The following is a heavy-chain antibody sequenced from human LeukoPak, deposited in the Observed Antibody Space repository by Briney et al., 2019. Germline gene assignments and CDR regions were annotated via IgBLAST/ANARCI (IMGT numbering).Heavy chain of an antibody. V-gene: IGHV3-21*01. D-gene: IGHD3-10*01. CDR2: ISSSGSYI. CDR1: GFSFSTYS. Sequence: GGSLRLSCAASGFSFSTYSMNWVRQAPGKGLEWVSSISSSGSYIYYADSVKGRFTISRDNANNSLYLQMNCLRAEDTAVYYCARVGFREYYFDYWGQGTLVTVSS. J-gene: IGHJ4*02. CDR3: ARVGFREYYFDY.